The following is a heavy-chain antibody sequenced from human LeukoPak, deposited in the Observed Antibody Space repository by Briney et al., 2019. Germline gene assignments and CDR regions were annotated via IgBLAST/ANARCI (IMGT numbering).Heavy chain of an antibody. J-gene: IGHJ5*02. V-gene: IGHV5-51*01. CDR3: ARRSGFFSWFDP. CDR1: GYSFTSYW. D-gene: IGHD6-25*01. Sequence: SGESLKISCKGSGYSFTSYWIGLVRQMPGKGLEWMGIIYPGDSDTRYSPSFQGQVTISADQSISTAYLPWSSLKASDTAMYYCARRSGFFSWFDPWGQGNLVTVSS. CDR2: IYPGDSDT.